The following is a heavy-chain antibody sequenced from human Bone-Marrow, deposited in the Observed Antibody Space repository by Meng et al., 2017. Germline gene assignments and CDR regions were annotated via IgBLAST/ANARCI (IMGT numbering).Heavy chain of an antibody. V-gene: IGHV1-69*05. CDR2: IIPIFGTA. CDR1: GGTFISYA. J-gene: IGHJ6*02. D-gene: IGHD2-15*01. CDR3: ARIGYCSGGSCYGPPPQGYGMDV. Sequence: SVKVSCKASGGTFISYAISWVRQAPGQGLEWMGGIIPIFGTANYAQKFQGRVTITTDESTSTAYMELSSLRSEDTAVYYCARIGYCSGGSCYGPPPQGYGMDVWGQGTTVTVSS.